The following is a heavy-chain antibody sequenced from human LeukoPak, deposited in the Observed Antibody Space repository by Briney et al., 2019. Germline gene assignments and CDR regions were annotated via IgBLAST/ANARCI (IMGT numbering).Heavy chain of an antibody. CDR3: ARESGHEWLVAGGLPNYYFDY. Sequence: SETLSLTCTVSGGSISSYYWSWIRQPPGKGLEWIGYIYYSGSTNYNPSLKSRVTISIDTSKNQFSLKLSSVTAADTAVYYCARESGHEWLVAGGLPNYYFDYWGQGTLVTVSS. CDR2: IYYSGST. CDR1: GGSISSYY. J-gene: IGHJ4*02. D-gene: IGHD6-19*01. V-gene: IGHV4-59*01.